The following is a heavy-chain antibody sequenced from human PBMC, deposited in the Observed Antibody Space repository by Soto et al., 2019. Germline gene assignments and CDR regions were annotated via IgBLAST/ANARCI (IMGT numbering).Heavy chain of an antibody. D-gene: IGHD6-13*01. Sequence: SETLSLTCTVSGGSISRGGYYWSWIRQNPGKGLEWIGYVYHSGSTQYNPSLKSRVTISVDTSKNQFSLKLSSVTAADTAVYYCARGYNSSWNRLDPWGQGTLVTVSS. CDR2: VYHSGST. J-gene: IGHJ5*02. V-gene: IGHV4-31*03. CDR3: ARGYNSSWNRLDP. CDR1: GGSISRGGYY.